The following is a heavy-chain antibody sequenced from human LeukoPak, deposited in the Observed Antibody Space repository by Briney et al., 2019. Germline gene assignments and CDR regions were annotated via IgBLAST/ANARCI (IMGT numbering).Heavy chain of an antibody. CDR2: ISYDGSNK. Sequence: GRSLRLSCAASGFTFSSYAMHWVRQAPGKGLEWVAVISYDGSNKYYADSVKGRFTISRDNSKNTLYLQMNSLRAEDTAVYYCAREGSYGDYESAFDIWGQGTMVTVSS. CDR3: AREGSYGDYESAFDI. D-gene: IGHD4-17*01. CDR1: GFTFSSYA. J-gene: IGHJ3*02. V-gene: IGHV3-30-3*01.